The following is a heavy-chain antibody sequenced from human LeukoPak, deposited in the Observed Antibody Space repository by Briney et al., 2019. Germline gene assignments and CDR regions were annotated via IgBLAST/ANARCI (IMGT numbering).Heavy chain of an antibody. CDR3: ARDFGREYCSTTSCFVPWFDP. V-gene: IGHV4-59*11. CDR2: IHYSGST. D-gene: IGHD2-2*01. J-gene: IGHJ5*02. Sequence: SETLSLTCTVSGGSISNHYWSWVRQPPGKGLEWIGYIHYSGSTNYNPSLKSRVTMSVDTSKNQFSLKLTSVTAADTAVYYCARDFGREYCSTTSCFVPWFDPWGQGTLVTVSS. CDR1: GGSISNHY.